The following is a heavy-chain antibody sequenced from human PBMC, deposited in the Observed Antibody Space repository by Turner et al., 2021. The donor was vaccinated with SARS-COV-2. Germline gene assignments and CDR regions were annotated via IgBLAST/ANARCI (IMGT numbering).Heavy chain of an antibody. J-gene: IGHJ4*02. CDR1: GFTVSSNY. D-gene: IGHD3-16*01. CDR3: ARESWGRDPDY. V-gene: IGHV3-53*04. Sequence: EVQLVESGVGLVQPGGSLRLSCAASGFTVSSNYMSWVRQAPGKGLGWVSVIYSGGSTYYADSVKGRFTISRHNSKNTLYLQMNSLRAEDTAVYYCARESWGRDPDYWGQGTLVTVSS. CDR2: IYSGGST.